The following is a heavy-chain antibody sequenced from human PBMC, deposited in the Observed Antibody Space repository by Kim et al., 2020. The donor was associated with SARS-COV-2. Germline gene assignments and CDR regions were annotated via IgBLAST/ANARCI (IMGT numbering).Heavy chain of an antibody. CDR3: ARGSLGGGGAFDI. J-gene: IGHJ3*02. V-gene: IGHV1-69*13. CDR2: IIPIFGTA. Sequence: SVKVSCKASGGTFSSYAISWVRQAPGQGLEWMGGIIPIFGTANYAQKFQGRVTITADESTSTAYMELSSLRSEDTAVYYCARGSLGGGGAFDIWGQGTMVTVSS. D-gene: IGHD3-16*01. CDR1: GGTFSSYA.